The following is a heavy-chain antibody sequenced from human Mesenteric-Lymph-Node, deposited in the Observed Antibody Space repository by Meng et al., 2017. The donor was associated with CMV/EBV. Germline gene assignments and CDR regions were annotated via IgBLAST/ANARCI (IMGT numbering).Heavy chain of an antibody. CDR1: GSTFSTAW. D-gene: IGHD3-3*01. J-gene: IGHJ4*02. CDR3: TTYYTL. V-gene: IGHV3-15*01. Sequence: GGSLRLSCTASGSTFSTAWMSWVRQAPGKGLEWVGRIKSKTDGGTTDYAAPVKGRFTISRDDSKATLYLQMNTLKVEDTAVYYCTTYYTLGGQGTLVTVSS. CDR2: IKSKTDGGTT.